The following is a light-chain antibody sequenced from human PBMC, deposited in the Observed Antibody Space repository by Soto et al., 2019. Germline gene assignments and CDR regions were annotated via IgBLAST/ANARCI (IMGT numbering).Light chain of an antibody. CDR2: GAS. CDR3: QQYNKWPLT. V-gene: IGKV3-15*01. CDR1: QSVAGN. J-gene: IGKJ4*01. Sequence: EIVMTQSPATLSVSPGERATLSCRASQSVAGNLAWYQQNPGQAPRLLIYGASTRDTGIPTRFSGGGSGTEFTLTISSLQSEDFVIYYCQQYNKWPLTFGGGTKVEIK.